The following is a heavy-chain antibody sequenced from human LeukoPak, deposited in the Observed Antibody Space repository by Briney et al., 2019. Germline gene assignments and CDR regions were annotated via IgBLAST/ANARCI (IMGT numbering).Heavy chain of an antibody. CDR3: ARHRRVLGSYFDY. Sequence: SETLSLTCAVYGGSFSGYYWSWIRQPPGKGLEWIGEINHSGSTNYNPSLKSRVTISVDTSKNQFSLKLSSVTAADTAVYYCARHRRVLGSYFDYWGQGTLVTVSS. V-gene: IGHV4-34*01. J-gene: IGHJ4*02. D-gene: IGHD1-26*01. CDR2: INHSGST. CDR1: GGSFSGYY.